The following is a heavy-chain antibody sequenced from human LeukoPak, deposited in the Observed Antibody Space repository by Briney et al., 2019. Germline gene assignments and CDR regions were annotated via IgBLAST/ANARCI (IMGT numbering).Heavy chain of an antibody. CDR3: AKDRTLVGAPNGY. Sequence: GGSLRLSCEASGFIFSSHAMTWVRQAPGKGLERVSAISGSGGRTDYADSVKGRFTISRDNSKNTLYLQMNSLRAEDTAIYYCAKDRTLVGAPNGYWGQGTLVTVSS. V-gene: IGHV3-23*01. D-gene: IGHD1-26*01. CDR2: ISGSGGRT. CDR1: GFIFSSHA. J-gene: IGHJ4*02.